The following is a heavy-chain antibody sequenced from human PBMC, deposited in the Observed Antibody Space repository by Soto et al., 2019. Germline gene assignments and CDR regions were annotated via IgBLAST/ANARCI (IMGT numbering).Heavy chain of an antibody. V-gene: IGHV4-4*07. D-gene: IGHD2-8*02. CDR3: ARGMTPPGAPAWYYFDS. CDR2: FSLSGTT. Sequence: SETLSLTCTVSGASITGSFFWSWIRQPAGKGLEWIGRFSLSGTTNYNPSLRSRVTMSADVSKNQFSLRLTSVTAADTALYYCARGMTPPGAPAWYYFDSWGQGTLVTASS. J-gene: IGHJ4*02. CDR1: GASITGSFF.